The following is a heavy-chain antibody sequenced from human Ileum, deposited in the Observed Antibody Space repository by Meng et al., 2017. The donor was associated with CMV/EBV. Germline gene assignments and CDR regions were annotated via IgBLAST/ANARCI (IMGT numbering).Heavy chain of an antibody. CDR3: TTGSAYSPPGQFHQ. Sequence: SGGSISRANWWTWVRQTPGKGLEWIGEVSRGGNAMYNPSLQSRLTISVDDSTNQVSLRLRSVTAADTAMYYCTTGSAYSPPGQFHQWGQGTLVTVSS. D-gene: IGHD3-22*01. CDR1: GGSISRANW. J-gene: IGHJ4*02. CDR2: VSRGGNA. V-gene: IGHV4-4*02.